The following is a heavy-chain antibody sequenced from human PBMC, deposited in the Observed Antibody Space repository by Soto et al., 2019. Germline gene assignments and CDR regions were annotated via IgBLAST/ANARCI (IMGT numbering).Heavy chain of an antibody. CDR1: GFTFSDYY. V-gene: IGHV3-11*06. J-gene: IGHJ5*02. CDR3: ARRGVTTVTTRMYNWCDP. CDR2: ISGSSSYT. Sequence: QVQLVESGGGLVKPGGSLRLSCAASGFTFSDYYMSWIRQAPGKGLEWVSYISGSSSYTKYADSVKGRFTISRDNAKNALYLQRHSLRAEDTAVYYGARRGVTTVTTRMYNWCDPCGQGTLVTVSS. D-gene: IGHD4-17*01.